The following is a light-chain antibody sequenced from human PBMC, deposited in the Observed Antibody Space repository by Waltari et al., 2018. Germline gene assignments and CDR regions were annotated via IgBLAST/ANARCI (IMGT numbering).Light chain of an antibody. CDR2: GAS. CDR1: QSVSSS. CDR3: RQNSNWPLT. J-gene: IGKJ4*01. V-gene: IGKV3D-15*01. Sequence: EIVMTQSPATLSLSPGERATLSCRASQSVSSSLAWYQQKPGQAPRLLIYGASNRATGIPDRFSGSGSGTEFTLTISSLEPEDVAVYYCRQNSNWPLTFGGGTKVEIK.